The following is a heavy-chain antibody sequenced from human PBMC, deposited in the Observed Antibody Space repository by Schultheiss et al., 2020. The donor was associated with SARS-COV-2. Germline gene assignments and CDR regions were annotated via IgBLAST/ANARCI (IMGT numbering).Heavy chain of an antibody. Sequence: GGSLRLSCAASGFTFSDYYMSWIRQAPGKGLEWVSYISSSSSYTNYADSVKGRFTISRDNAKNSLYLQMNSLRAEDTAVYYCARANSGMYYFDYWGQGTLVTVSS. CDR3: ARANSGMYYFDY. CDR1: GFTFSDYY. V-gene: IGHV3-11*06. J-gene: IGHJ4*02. CDR2: ISSSSSYT. D-gene: IGHD5-12*01.